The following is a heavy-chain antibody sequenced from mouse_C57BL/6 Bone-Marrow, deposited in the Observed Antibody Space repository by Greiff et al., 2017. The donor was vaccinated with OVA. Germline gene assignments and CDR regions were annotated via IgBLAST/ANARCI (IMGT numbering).Heavy chain of an antibody. CDR2: IDPETGGP. D-gene: IGHD2-5*01. Sequence: QVQLKQSGAELVRPGASVTLSCKASGYTFTDYEMHWVKQTPVHGLEWIGAIDPETGGPAYNQKFKVKAILTADKSSSTAYMELRSLTSDDSAVYYCTRSYSNYGDFDYCGQGTTLTVSS. CDR3: TRSYSNYGDFDY. CDR1: GYTFTDYE. V-gene: IGHV1-15*01. J-gene: IGHJ2*01.